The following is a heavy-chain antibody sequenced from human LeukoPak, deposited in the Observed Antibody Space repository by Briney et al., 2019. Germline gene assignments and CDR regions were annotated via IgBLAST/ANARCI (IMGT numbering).Heavy chain of an antibody. D-gene: IGHD3-10*01. J-gene: IGHJ4*02. Sequence: GGSLRLSCAASGFTFSSYGMHWVRQAPGKGLEWVAFIRYDGSNKYYADSGKGRFTISRDNSKNTLYLQMNSLRAEDTAVYYCAKDLIRRHYYGSGSPIDYWGQGTLVTVSS. CDR1: GFTFSSYG. V-gene: IGHV3-30*02. CDR3: AKDLIRRHYYGSGSPIDY. CDR2: IRYDGSNK.